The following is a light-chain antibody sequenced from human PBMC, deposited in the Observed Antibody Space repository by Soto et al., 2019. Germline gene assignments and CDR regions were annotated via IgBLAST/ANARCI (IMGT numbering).Light chain of an antibody. CDR3: CSYNSVSTVI. J-gene: IGLJ2*01. CDR2: EVT. V-gene: IGLV2-14*01. Sequence: QSALTQPASVYGSPGQSSTNSCNGTRSDVGGYNYVSWYQHHPGKAPKLLIYEVTNRPAEVCNRFSGSKSGITASLASYGRQSEDEAAYYCCSYNSVSTVIFGRGTKLTL. CDR1: RSDVGGYNY.